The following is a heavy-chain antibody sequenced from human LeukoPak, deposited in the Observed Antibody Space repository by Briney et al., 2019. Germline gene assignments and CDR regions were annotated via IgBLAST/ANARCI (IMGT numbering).Heavy chain of an antibody. Sequence: GGSLRLSCAASGFTVSSNYMSWVRQAPGKGLEWVSVIYSGGSTYYADSVKGRFTISRDNSKNTLYLQMNSLKTEDTAVYYCTTEGWLHTGLEYWGQGTLVTVSS. CDR3: TTEGWLHTGLEY. D-gene: IGHD3-3*01. CDR2: IYSGGST. V-gene: IGHV3-53*01. CDR1: GFTVSSNY. J-gene: IGHJ4*02.